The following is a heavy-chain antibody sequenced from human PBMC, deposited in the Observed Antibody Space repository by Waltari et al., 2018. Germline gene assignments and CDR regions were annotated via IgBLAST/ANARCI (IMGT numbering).Heavy chain of an antibody. V-gene: IGHV3-48*03. CDR2: IGESDNSK. Sequence: EAQLVESGGGLVQPGGSLRLSCAASGFSFSSYEMNWVRQAPGEGLELILEIGESDNSKLYAESVKGRFTVSRDNAKNSLHLEMNSLRAEDTATYYCVRDGLGSGRTRVDVWGQGTTVIVSS. D-gene: IGHD2-2*01. CDR1: GFSFSSYE. CDR3: VRDGLGSGRTRVDV. J-gene: IGHJ6*02.